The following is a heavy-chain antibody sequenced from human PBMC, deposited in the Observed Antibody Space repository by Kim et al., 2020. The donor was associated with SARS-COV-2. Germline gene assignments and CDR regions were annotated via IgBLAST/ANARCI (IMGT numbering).Heavy chain of an antibody. D-gene: IGHD6-13*01. Sequence: GESLKISCKGSGYSFTSYWIGWVRQMPGKGLEWMGIIYPGDSDTSYSPSFQGQVTISADKSISTAYLQWSGLKASDTAMYYCASPYSSSEGSYGMDVWGQGTTVSVSS. CDR2: IYPGDSDT. J-gene: IGHJ6*02. CDR3: ASPYSSSEGSYGMDV. CDR1: GYSFTSYW. V-gene: IGHV5-51*01.